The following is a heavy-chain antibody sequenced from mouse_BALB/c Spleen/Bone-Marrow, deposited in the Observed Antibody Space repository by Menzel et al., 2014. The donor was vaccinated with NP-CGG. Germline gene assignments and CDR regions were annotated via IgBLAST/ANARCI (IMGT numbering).Heavy chain of an antibody. J-gene: IGHJ2*01. CDR2: ISDGGSYT. V-gene: IGHV5-4*02. CDR1: GFTFSDYY. Sequence: EAHLVESGGGLVKPGGSLKLSCAASGFTFSDYYMYWVRQTPEKRLEWVATISDGGSYTYYPDSVKGRFTSSRDNAKNNLDLQMNSLKSEDTAMYYCARGNSYFYFLVQGTTLTVSS. D-gene: IGHD2-1*01. CDR3: ARGNSYFYF.